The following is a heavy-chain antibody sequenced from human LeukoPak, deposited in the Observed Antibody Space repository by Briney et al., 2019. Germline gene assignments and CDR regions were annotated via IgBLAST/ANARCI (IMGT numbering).Heavy chain of an antibody. Sequence: PGGSLRLSCAASGFTFSSYAMHWVRQAPGKGLEWVAVISYDGSNKYYADSVKGRFTISRDNSKNTLYLQMNSLRAEDTAVYYCARDQYYDSKGWFDPWGQGTLVTVYS. J-gene: IGHJ5*02. CDR3: ARDQYYDSKGWFDP. CDR2: ISYDGSNK. V-gene: IGHV3-30*04. CDR1: GFTFSSYA. D-gene: IGHD3-16*01.